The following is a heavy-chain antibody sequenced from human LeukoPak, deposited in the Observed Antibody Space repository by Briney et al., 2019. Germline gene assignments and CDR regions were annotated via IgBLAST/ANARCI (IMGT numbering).Heavy chain of an antibody. CDR3: ARGVYRNSPTSSDY. D-gene: IGHD2/OR15-2a*01. CDR2: IIPIFGTA. J-gene: IGHJ4*02. Sequence: GSSVKVSXKLSGGTFSSYAISWVRHAPGQGLEWMGRIIPIFGTANYAQKFQGRVTITTDKSTSTAYTELSSLRSEDTAVYYCARGVYRNSPTSSDYWGQGTLVTVSS. CDR1: GGTFSSYA. V-gene: IGHV1-69*05.